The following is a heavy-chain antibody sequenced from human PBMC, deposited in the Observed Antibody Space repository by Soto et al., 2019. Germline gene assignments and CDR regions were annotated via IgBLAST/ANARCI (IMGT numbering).Heavy chain of an antibody. V-gene: IGHV3-21*01. CDR3: ARVSHGGYSYATDSYYYYMDV. D-gene: IGHD5-18*01. CDR2: ISSSSSYI. CDR1: GFTCSSYS. J-gene: IGHJ6*03. Sequence: EVQLVESGGGLVKPGGSLRLSCAASGFTCSSYSMNWVRQAPGKGLEWVSSISSSSSYIYYADSVKGRFTISRDNAKNSLYLQMNSLRPEDTAVYYCARVSHGGYSYATDSYYYYMDVWGNGTTVTVSS.